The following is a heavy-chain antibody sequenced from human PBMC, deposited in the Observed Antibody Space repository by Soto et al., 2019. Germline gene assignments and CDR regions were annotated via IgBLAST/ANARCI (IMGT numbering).Heavy chain of an antibody. CDR2: INHSGST. D-gene: IGHD3-3*01. Sequence: SETLSLTCAVYGGSFSGYYWSWIRQPPGKGLEWIGEINHSGSTNYNPSLKSRVTISVDTSKNQFSLKLGSVTAADTAVYYCARTYSGYDFWSGYLPNWFDPWGQGTLVTVSS. CDR3: ARTYSGYDFWSGYLPNWFDP. V-gene: IGHV4-34*01. J-gene: IGHJ5*02. CDR1: GGSFSGYY.